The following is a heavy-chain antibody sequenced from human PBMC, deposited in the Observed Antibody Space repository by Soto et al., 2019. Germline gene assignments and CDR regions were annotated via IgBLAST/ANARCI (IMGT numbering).Heavy chain of an antibody. CDR3: ATSSGALAASFPYYFDY. Sequence: GGSLRLSCAATGFRFNDYYMTWIRQAPGKGLEWVSYISSGSSTIYYAHSVKGRFTISRDNAKNSLYLQMNSLRAEDTAVYYCATSSGALAASFPYYFDYWGQGTLVTVSS. CDR1: GFRFNDYY. D-gene: IGHD6-25*01. V-gene: IGHV3-11*01. CDR2: ISSGSSTI. J-gene: IGHJ4*02.